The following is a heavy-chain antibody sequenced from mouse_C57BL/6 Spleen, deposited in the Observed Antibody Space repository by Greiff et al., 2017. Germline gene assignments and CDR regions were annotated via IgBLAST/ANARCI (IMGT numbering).Heavy chain of an antibody. D-gene: IGHD1-1*01. CDR1: GYTFTDYE. V-gene: IGHV1-15*01. CDR2: IDPETGGT. Sequence: VQLQQSGAELVRPGASVTLSCKASGYTFTDYEMHWVKQTPVHGLEWIGAIDPETGGTAYNQKFKGKAILTAGKSSSTAYMELRSLTSEDSAVYYCTRGDYYGSSWYFDVWGTGTTVTVSS. J-gene: IGHJ1*03. CDR3: TRGDYYGSSWYFDV.